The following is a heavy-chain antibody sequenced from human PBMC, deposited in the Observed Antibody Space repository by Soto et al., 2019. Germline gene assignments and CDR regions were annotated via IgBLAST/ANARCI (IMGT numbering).Heavy chain of an antibody. CDR3: ATTGYYYDSSGSREGYFDY. D-gene: IGHD3-22*01. V-gene: IGHV4-61*01. CDR1: GGSVSIGSYY. CDR2: IYYSGST. Sequence: SETLSLTCTVSGGSVSIGSYYWSCIRQPPGKGLEWIGYIYYSGSTNYNPSLKSRVTISVDTSKNQFSLKLSSVTAADTAVYYCATTGYYYDSSGSREGYFDYWGQGTLVTVSS. J-gene: IGHJ4*02.